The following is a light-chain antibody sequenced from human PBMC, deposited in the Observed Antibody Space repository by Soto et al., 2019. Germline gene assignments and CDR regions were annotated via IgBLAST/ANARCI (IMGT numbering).Light chain of an antibody. CDR1: QSVSSY. CDR3: HQRNIWPPVT. J-gene: IGKJ5*01. V-gene: IGKV3-11*01. Sequence: IVLSQSPATLSLSPGERATLSCRASQSVSSYLAWYQQKPGQAPRLLIYGAFNRATGIPARFSGSGSGTDFTLTISSLEPEDFAVYYCHQRNIWPPVTFGQGTRLEIK. CDR2: GAF.